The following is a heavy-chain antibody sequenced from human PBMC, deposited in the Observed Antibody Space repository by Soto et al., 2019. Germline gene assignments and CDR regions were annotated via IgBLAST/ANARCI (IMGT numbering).Heavy chain of an antibody. D-gene: IGHD7-27*01. CDR2: IYDGGRT. Sequence: QVQLQESGPGLVKPSQTLSLTCTVSGGSISTVDYWWSWIRQSPDMGLEWIGHIYDGGRTYNNPSLESRVTMSVATSKSQLSLTLSSVRAADTAVYYCARGPSGDKVDSWGQGTLVTVSS. CDR3: ARGPSGDKVDS. V-gene: IGHV4-30-4*01. J-gene: IGHJ4*02. CDR1: GGSISTVDYW.